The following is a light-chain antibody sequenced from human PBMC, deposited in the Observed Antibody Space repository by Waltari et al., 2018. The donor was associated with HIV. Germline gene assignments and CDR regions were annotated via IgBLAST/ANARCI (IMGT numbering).Light chain of an antibody. J-gene: IGLJ2*01. CDR1: SSNVGSYNL. CDR3: CSYTGSNPFLL. CDR2: EVS. Sequence: QSALTQPASVSGSPGQSITISCTGTSSNVGSYNLVSWYQQHPGRAPKVMIYEVSKRPSVVSNLFSCSKSGNTASLTISGLQAEDEADYYCCSYTGSNPFLLFGGGTKLTVL. V-gene: IGLV2-23*02.